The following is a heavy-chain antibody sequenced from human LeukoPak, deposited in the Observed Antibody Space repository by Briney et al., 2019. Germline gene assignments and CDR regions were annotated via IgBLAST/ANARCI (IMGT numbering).Heavy chain of an antibody. CDR1: GGSISSYY. Sequence: KPSETLSLTCTVSGGSISSYYWSWIRQPPGKGLEWIGYIYYSGSTNYNPSLKSRVTISVDTSKNQFSLKLSSVTAADTAVYYCARGEAVPIIGPIAPFDYWGQGILVTVSS. D-gene: IGHD6-13*01. CDR3: ARGEAVPIIGPIAPFDY. CDR2: IYYSGST. J-gene: IGHJ4*02. V-gene: IGHV4-59*01.